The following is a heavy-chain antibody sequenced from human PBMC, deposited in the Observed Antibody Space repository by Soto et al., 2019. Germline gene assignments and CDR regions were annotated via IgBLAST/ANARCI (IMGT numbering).Heavy chain of an antibody. V-gene: IGHV3-53*04. Sequence: EVPLVESGGGLVQPGGSLRLSCAASGFTVSSNHMTWVRQAPGKGLEWVSVIYSGGSTYYADSVKGRFTISRHNSKNTLYLQMNSLRAEDTAVYYCARDAQLGGSRWNDHYDAFDIWGQGTMVTVSS. D-gene: IGHD1-1*01. J-gene: IGHJ3*02. CDR2: IYSGGST. CDR1: GFTVSSNH. CDR3: ARDAQLGGSRWNDHYDAFDI.